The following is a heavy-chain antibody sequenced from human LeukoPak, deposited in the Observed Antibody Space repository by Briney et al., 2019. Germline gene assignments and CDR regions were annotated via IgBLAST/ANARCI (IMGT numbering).Heavy chain of an antibody. CDR2: IYSGGST. V-gene: IGHV3-53*01. Sequence: GGSLRLSCAASGFTVSSNYMSWVRQAPGKGLEWVSVIYSGGSTYYADSVKGRFTISRDNSKNTLYLQMNSLTAEDTAIYYCSKDVVPDSGWDLDYWGQGTLVTVSS. D-gene: IGHD6-19*01. J-gene: IGHJ4*02. CDR1: GFTVSSNY. CDR3: SKDVVPDSGWDLDY.